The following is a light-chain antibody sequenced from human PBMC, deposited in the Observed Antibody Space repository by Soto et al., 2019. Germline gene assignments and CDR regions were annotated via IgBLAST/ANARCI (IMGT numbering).Light chain of an antibody. CDR2: DVD. CDR3: FSDAGGFNWV. J-gene: IGLJ3*02. CDR1: RSDVGGYRF. V-gene: IGLV2-11*01. Sequence: QSALTQPRSVSGSPGQSVTISCTGARSDVGGYRFVSWYQQHPDKAPKLMIYDVDKRPSGVPDRFSGSKSGNTASLTISGLQAEDEADYFCFSDAGGFNWVFGGGTKLTVL.